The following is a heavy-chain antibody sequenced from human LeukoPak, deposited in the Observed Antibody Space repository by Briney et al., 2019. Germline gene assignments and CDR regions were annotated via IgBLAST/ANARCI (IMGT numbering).Heavy chain of an antibody. J-gene: IGHJ6*02. V-gene: IGHV3-33*06. CDR1: GFPYSRYG. Sequence: GGPLRLSCAASGFPYSRYGMLGVRHAPGKTLEWWAVIWHDGRNQYYADSVTGRCTISRDNSKNTLYLQMNSLRAEDTAVYYCAKELGLVRGVRMDVWGQGTTVTVSS. D-gene: IGHD3-10*01. CDR3: AKELGLVRGVRMDV. CDR2: IWHDGRNQ.